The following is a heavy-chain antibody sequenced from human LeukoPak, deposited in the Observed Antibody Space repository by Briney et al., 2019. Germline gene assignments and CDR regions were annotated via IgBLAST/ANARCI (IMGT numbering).Heavy chain of an antibody. CDR2: IYYSGST. D-gene: IGHD3-9*01. CDR3: ARLVGGTGYFDY. V-gene: IGHV4-59*11. CDR1: GGSISSHY. Sequence: PSETLSLTCAVSGGSISSHYWSWSRQPPGKGLEWIGYIYYSGSTNYSPSLKGRVTISVDTSKTQFSLKLSSVSAADTAVYYCARLVGGTGYFDYWGQGALVTVSS. J-gene: IGHJ4*02.